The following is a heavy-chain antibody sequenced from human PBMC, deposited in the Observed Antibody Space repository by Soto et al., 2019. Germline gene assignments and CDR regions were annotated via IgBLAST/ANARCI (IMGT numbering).Heavy chain of an antibody. D-gene: IGHD3-9*01. CDR2: ISYDGSNK. CDR1: GFTFSSYG. Sequence: GGSLRLSCAASGFTFSSYGMYWVRQAPGKGLEWVAVISYDGSNKYYADSAKGRFTISRDNSNNTLYLQMNSLRAEDTAVYYCARDTSDFAFDWASDYWGQGTLVPVSS. CDR3: ARDTSDFAFDWASDY. J-gene: IGHJ4*02. V-gene: IGHV3-30*03.